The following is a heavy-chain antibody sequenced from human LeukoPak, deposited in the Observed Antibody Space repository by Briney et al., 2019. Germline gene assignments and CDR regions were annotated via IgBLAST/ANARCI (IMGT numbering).Heavy chain of an antibody. CDR1: GGSISTYY. CDR2: MYNSGST. J-gene: IGHJ3*01. V-gene: IGHV4-59*08. D-gene: IGHD1-26*01. Sequence: SETLSLTCTVSGGSISTYYWSWIRHPPGKGREWIGYMYNSGSTNYNPSLKSRVTISIDTSKNQVSLRLSSVTAADTAVYYCARQGSGGRSFDVWGQGTMVTVSS. CDR3: ARQGSGGRSFDV.